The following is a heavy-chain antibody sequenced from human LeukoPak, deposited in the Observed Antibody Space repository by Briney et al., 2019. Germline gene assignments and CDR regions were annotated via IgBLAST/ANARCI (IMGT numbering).Heavy chain of an antibody. CDR2: LRGGGVSI. CDR1: GLPIDDFA. J-gene: IGHJ4*02. V-gene: IGHV3-43*02. CDR3: AKESGKFDY. Sequence: PGGSLRLSCVASGLPIDDFAMHCVREAPGKGLEWVSLLRGGGVSIFYAVSVKGRFSISRDNSKNSLYPEMNRLRSEDAGIFSCAKESGKFDYWGQGTLVAVSS.